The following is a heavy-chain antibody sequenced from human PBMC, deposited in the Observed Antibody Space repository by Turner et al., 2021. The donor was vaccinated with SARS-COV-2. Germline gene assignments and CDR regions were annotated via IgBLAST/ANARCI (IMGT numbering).Heavy chain of an antibody. Sequence: LQLLEAGPGLVKPAETLSRTGMASGFSISTNTDYWCWIRQPPGKGLEWIGTIYNTGSTDYNPALESRVTISIDTSKSMISLNLKSVIAADTAVYYCARATNFGGSGYFDLWGRGTLVTVSS. CDR1: GFSISTNTDY. CDR3: ARATNFGGSGYFDL. CDR2: IYNTGST. D-gene: IGHD5-12*01. J-gene: IGHJ2*01. V-gene: IGHV4-39*01.